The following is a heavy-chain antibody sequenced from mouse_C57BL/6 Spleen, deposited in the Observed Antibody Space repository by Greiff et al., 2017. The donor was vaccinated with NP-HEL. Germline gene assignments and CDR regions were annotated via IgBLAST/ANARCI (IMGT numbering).Heavy chain of an antibody. CDR3: ARQLRLRDYAMDC. Sequence: VQLQQSGAELARPGASVKLSCKASGYTFTSYGISWVKQRTGQGLEWIGEIYPRSGNTYYNEKFKGKATLTADKSASTAYMELRSLTSEDSTVYFCARQLRLRDYAMDCWGQGTSVTVSS. CDR2: IYPRSGNT. D-gene: IGHD3-2*02. J-gene: IGHJ4*01. CDR1: GYTFTSYG. V-gene: IGHV1-81*01.